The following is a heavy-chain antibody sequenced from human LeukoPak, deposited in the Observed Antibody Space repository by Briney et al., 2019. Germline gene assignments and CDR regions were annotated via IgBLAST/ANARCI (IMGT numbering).Heavy chain of an antibody. V-gene: IGHV3-11*01. J-gene: IGHJ2*01. D-gene: IGHD3-10*01. CDR1: GFTFKDYY. Sequence: GGSLRLSCEASGFTFKDYYMSWIRQAPGKGQEWVSYISSGGDTIKYADSVKGRFTISRDNAKNSLYLQMNSLRAEDTAVYYCAREKGGYYGSGSRFDLWGRGALGTVSS. CDR2: ISSGGDTI. CDR3: AREKGGYYGSGSRFDL.